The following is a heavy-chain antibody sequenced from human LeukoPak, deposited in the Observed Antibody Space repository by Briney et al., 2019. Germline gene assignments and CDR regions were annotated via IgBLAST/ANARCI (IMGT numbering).Heavy chain of an antibody. D-gene: IGHD2/OR15-2a*01. CDR1: GLPIGDFA. V-gene: IGHV3-43*02. CDR2: ISGDGVST. J-gene: IGHJ4*02. CDR3: ARGGGRHVEY. Sequence: PGGSLRLSCVASGLPIGDFAMHWVRQAPGQGLEWVSLISGDGVSTFFADSVKGRFTISRDNAKNSLYLQMNSLRAEDTAVYYCARGGGRHVEYWGQGNLVTVSS.